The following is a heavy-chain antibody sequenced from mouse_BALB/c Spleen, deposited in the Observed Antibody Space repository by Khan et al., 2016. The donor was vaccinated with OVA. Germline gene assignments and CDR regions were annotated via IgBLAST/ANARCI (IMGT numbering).Heavy chain of an antibody. CDR2: IYPSDSYT. D-gene: IGHD2-13*01. Sequence: QVQLKQSGAELVRPGASVNLSCKASGYPFTTYWINWVKQRPGQGLEWIGNIYPSDSYTNYNQKFKDKATLTVDKSSSTAYMQLSSPTSEDSAVYYCTRGDPGNFDYWGQGTTLTVSS. V-gene: IGHV1-69*02. CDR1: GYPFTTYW. J-gene: IGHJ2*01. CDR3: TRGDPGNFDY.